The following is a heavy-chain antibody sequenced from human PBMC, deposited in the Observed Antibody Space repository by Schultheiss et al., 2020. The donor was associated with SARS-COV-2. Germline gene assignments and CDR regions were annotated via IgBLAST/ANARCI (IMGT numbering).Heavy chain of an antibody. CDR3: ARYTAQTASFDY. CDR2: IYYSGST. J-gene: IGHJ4*02. CDR1: GGSLSGYY. D-gene: IGHD2-21*02. V-gene: IGHV4-59*08. Sequence: SETLSLTCVVYGGSLSGYYWSWIRQPPGKGLEWIGYIYYSGSTNYNPSLKSRVTISVDTSKNQFSLKLSSVTAADTAVYYCARYTAQTASFDYWGQGTLVTVSS.